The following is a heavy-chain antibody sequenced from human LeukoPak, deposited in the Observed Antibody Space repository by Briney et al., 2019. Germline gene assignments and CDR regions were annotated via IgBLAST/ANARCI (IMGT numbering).Heavy chain of an antibody. D-gene: IGHD5-18*01. CDR2: IYSGGST. Sequence: GGSLRLSCAASGFTVSSNYMSWVRQAPGKGMEWVSVIYSGGSTYYADSVKGRFTTSRDNSKNTLYLQMNSLRAEDTAVYYCARESEGVTFDYWGQGTLVTVSS. CDR3: ARESEGVTFDY. CDR1: GFTVSSNY. V-gene: IGHV3-53*01. J-gene: IGHJ4*02.